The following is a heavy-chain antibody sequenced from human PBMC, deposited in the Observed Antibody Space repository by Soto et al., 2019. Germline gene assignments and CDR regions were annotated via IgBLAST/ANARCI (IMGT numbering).Heavy chain of an antibody. D-gene: IGHD3-9*01. J-gene: IGHJ4*02. CDR3: ARALKNFDFLTGSYDY. CDR2: IIPIFGEA. Sequence: EASVKVSCKASGGTFSNYPITWVRQAPGQGLEWMGGIIPIFGEANYAQRFQGRVTITADESTSTAYMELTSLRSEDTAVYYCARALKNFDFLTGSYDYWGQGTLVTVSS. CDR1: GGTFSNYP. V-gene: IGHV1-69*13.